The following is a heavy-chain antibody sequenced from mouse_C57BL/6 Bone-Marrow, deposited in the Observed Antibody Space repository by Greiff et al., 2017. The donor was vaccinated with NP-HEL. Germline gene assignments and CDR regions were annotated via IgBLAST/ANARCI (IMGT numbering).Heavy chain of an antibody. Sequence: QVQLQQPRAELVKPGASVKVSCKASGYTFTSYWMHWVKQRPGQGLEWIGRIHPSDSDTNYNQKFKGKATLTVDKSSSTAYMQLSSLTSEDSAVYYCAIGNYTVVATRNAMDYWGQGTSVTVSS. CDR2: IHPSDSDT. CDR3: AIGNYTVVATRNAMDY. CDR1: GYTFTSYW. D-gene: IGHD1-1*01. J-gene: IGHJ4*01. V-gene: IGHV1-74*01.